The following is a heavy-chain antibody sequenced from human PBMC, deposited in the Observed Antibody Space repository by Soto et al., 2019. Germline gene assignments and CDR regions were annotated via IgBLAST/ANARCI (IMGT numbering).Heavy chain of an antibody. Sequence: EVQLVESGGVVVQPGGSLRLSCAASGFTFDAYTMHWVRQAPGKRLEWVSLISWDGGSTYYADSVKGRFTISRDNSKNSLYLQMNSLRTEDTALYYCAKDTYEGIGSGYFDYWGQGTLVTVSS. V-gene: IGHV3-43*01. J-gene: IGHJ4*02. CDR3: AKDTYEGIGSGYFDY. D-gene: IGHD2-15*01. CDR1: GFTFDAYT. CDR2: ISWDGGST.